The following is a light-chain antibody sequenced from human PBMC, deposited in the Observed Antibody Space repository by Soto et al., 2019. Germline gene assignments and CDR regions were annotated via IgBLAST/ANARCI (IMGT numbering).Light chain of an antibody. CDR2: KAS. J-gene: IGKJ1*01. CDR3: QHYNSYSEA. V-gene: IGKV1-5*03. Sequence: QLTKSPDTLSASVGDRVTITCRASQTISCWLAWYQQEPAKVPKLLIYKASTLKSGVPSRFSGSGSGTEFTLTISSLQPDDFATYYCQHYNSYSEAFGQGTKVDIK. CDR1: QTISCW.